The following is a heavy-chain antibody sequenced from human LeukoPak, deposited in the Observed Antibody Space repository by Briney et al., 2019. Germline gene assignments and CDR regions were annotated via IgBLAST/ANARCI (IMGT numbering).Heavy chain of an antibody. J-gene: IGHJ4*02. CDR1: GLTFSHAW. Sequence: GGSLTLSCAASGLTFSHAWMTCVRQAPGKGLEWVSGMSGRGDTSYYADSVKGRFTISRDNSKNKLFLQMNSLRAEDTAVYYCAKLAGIRGWFVYYFDYWGQGTLVTVS. CDR3: AKLAGIRGWFVYYFDY. D-gene: IGHD6-19*01. CDR2: MSGRGDTS. V-gene: IGHV3-23*01.